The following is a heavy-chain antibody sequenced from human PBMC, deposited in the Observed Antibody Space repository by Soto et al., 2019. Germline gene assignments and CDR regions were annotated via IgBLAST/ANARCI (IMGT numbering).Heavy chain of an antibody. CDR1: GYTFTSYD. CDR3: ARGGGVAAAGGRYYYYYGMDV. D-gene: IGHD6-13*01. Sequence: ASVKVSCKASGYTFTSYDINWVRQATGQGLEWMGWMNPNSGKTGYAQKFQGRVTMTRNTSISTAYMELSSLRSEDTAVYYCARGGGVAAAGGRYYYYYGMDVWGQGTTVTVSS. V-gene: IGHV1-8*01. CDR2: MNPNSGKT. J-gene: IGHJ6*02.